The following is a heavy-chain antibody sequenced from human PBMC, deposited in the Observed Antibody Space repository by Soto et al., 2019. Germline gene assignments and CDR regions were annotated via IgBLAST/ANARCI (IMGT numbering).Heavy chain of an antibody. D-gene: IGHD6-13*01. V-gene: IGHV3-48*02. J-gene: IGHJ3*02. CDR3: ARRSLGTSLDAFDI. CDR1: GFTFSSYN. CDR2: ISSSSSTI. Sequence: EVQLVESGGGLVQPGGSLRLSCAASGFTFSSYNMNWVRQAPXXXXEXVSYISSSSSTIYYADSVKGRFTISRDNAKNSLYLQMNSXXXEXTAVYYCARRSLGTSLDAFDIWGQGTMVTVSS.